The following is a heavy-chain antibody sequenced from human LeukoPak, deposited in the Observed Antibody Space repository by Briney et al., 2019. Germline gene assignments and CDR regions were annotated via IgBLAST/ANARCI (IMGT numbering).Heavy chain of an antibody. Sequence: GGSLRLSRAASGFTFNRSGMHWVRQAPGKGLEWVALIFYDGSNKYFADSVKGRFTISRDNSKSTLYLQMNSLRAEDTAVYYCAQTGDKYGSFEYWGQGTLVTVSS. CDR2: IFYDGSNK. J-gene: IGHJ4*02. CDR3: AQTGDKYGSFEY. V-gene: IGHV3-33*01. CDR1: GFTFNRSG. D-gene: IGHD3-10*01.